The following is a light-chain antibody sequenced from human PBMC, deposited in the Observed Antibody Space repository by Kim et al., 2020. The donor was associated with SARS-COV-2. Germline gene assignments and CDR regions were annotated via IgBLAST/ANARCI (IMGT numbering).Light chain of an antibody. Sequence: IQLTQSPSSLSASVGDTVTITCRASQGISSYLAWYQQKPGKAPNLLIYAASTLQSGVPSRFSGSGSGTDFTLTISSLQPEDFATYYCHQLNSYPRTFGQGTKVDIK. CDR1: QGISSY. V-gene: IGKV1-9*01. J-gene: IGKJ1*01. CDR3: HQLNSYPRT. CDR2: AAS.